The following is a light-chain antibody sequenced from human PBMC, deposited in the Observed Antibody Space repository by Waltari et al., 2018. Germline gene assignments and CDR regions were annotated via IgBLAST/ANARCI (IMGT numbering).Light chain of an antibody. J-gene: IGLJ2*01. Sequence: QSALTQPASVSGSPGQPITISCTGTSSAIGDYNSVPWYQQYPGRAPKLIISYVSLRPSGVSDRFSGSKSGNTASLTISALQADDEADYYCSSFTTSSTLVVFGGGTKLTVL. CDR2: YVS. CDR3: SSFTTSSTLVV. CDR1: SSAIGDYNS. V-gene: IGLV2-14*03.